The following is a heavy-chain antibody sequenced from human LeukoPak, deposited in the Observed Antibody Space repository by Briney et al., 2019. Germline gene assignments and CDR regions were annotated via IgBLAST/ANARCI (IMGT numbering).Heavy chain of an antibody. CDR2: ISGSGGST. Sequence: GGSLRLSCAASGFTFSSCAMSWVRQAPGKGLEWVSAISGSGGSTYYADSVKGRFNISRDNSKNTLYLQMNSLRAEDTAVYYCAKGREDGYCSGGSCYGEPDYWGQGTLVTVSS. CDR3: AKGREDGYCSGGSCYGEPDY. CDR1: GFTFSSCA. J-gene: IGHJ4*02. V-gene: IGHV3-23*01. D-gene: IGHD2-15*01.